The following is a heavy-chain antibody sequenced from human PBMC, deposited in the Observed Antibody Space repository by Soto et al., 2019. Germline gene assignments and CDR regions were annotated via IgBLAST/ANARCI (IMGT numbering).Heavy chain of an antibody. J-gene: IGHJ4*02. Sequence: GSLRLSCASSGFTFSSYAMSWVRQAPGKGLEWVSAISGSGGSTYYADSVKGRFTISRDNSKNTLYLQMNSLRAEDTAVYYCAKDRCSGGSCYHDYWGQGTLVTVSS. CDR3: AKDRCSGGSCYHDY. CDR1: GFTFSSYA. CDR2: ISGSGGST. V-gene: IGHV3-23*01. D-gene: IGHD2-15*01.